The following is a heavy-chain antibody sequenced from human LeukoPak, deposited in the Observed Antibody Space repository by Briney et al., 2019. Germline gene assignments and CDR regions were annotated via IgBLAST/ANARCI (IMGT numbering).Heavy chain of an antibody. V-gene: IGHV4-59*01. J-gene: IGHJ4*02. CDR3: ARTPNYGDYVWFYDY. D-gene: IGHD4-17*01. Sequence: SETLSLTCTVSGGSISSYYWSWLRQPPGKGLEWIGYIYYSGSTNYNPSLKSRVTISVDTSKNQFSLKLSSVTAADTAVYYCARTPNYGDYVWFYDYWGQGTLVTVSS. CDR2: IYYSGST. CDR1: GGSISSYY.